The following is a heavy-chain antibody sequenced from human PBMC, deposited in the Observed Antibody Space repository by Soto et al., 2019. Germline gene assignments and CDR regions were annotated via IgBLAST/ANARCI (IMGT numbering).Heavy chain of an antibody. J-gene: IGHJ4*02. Sequence: GSLRLSCAASGFTFSSYWMSWVRQAPGKGLEWVANIKQDGSEKYYVDSVKGRFTISRDNAKNSLYLQMNSLRAEDTAVYYCARVRVLIVVVPAAISSSSWHDYWGQGTLVTVSS. CDR2: IKQDGSEK. V-gene: IGHV3-7*01. D-gene: IGHD2-2*02. CDR3: ARVRVLIVVVPAAISSSSWHDY. CDR1: GFTFSSYW.